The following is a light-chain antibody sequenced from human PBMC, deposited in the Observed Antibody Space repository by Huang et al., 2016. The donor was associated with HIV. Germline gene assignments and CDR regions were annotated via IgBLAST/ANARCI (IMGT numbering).Light chain of an antibody. J-gene: IGKJ1*01. CDR3: QQTFTTPWT. V-gene: IGKV1-39*01. CDR2: SAS. Sequence: DIQMTQSPSSLSASVGDRVTIPCRASQNIYSYLNWYQQKPGKAPKLLIYSASSLRSGVPSRFSGSASGSDLTLTISSLQPEDSATYYCQQTFTTPWTFGHGTTVEVK. CDR1: QNIYSY.